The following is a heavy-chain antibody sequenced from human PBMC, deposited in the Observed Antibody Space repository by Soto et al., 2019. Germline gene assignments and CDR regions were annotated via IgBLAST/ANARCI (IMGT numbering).Heavy chain of an antibody. Sequence: GGSLRLSCAASGFSFRDYYMSWIRQAPGKGLEWVSYINPSSSYTNYADSVKGRFTISRVNAKNSLYLQMNALRAEDTALYYCARVYGDYLLLDNWGQGTLVTVSS. CDR2: INPSSSYT. CDR3: ARVYGDYLLLDN. J-gene: IGHJ4*02. V-gene: IGHV3-11*06. D-gene: IGHD4-17*01. CDR1: GFSFRDYY.